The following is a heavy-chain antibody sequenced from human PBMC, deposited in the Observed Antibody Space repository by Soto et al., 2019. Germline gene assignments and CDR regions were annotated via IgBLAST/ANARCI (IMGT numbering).Heavy chain of an antibody. CDR3: GRVVEGATRHTDFDY. J-gene: IGHJ4*02. D-gene: IGHD2-15*01. Sequence: LXLTCAVSGVSIHNSHSFWGWIRQPPGKGLEFIGSVYYSGGANYNPSLKSRVTVSIDTSNNQFSLRVNSVTAADTAVYYCGRVVEGATRHTDFDYWGQGILVTVSS. V-gene: IGHV4-39*01. CDR2: VYYSGGA. CDR1: GVSIHNSHSF.